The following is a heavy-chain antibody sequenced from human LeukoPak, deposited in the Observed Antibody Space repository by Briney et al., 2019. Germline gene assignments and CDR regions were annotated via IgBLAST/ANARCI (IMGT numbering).Heavy chain of an antibody. J-gene: IGHJ4*02. CDR2: IYHSGST. CDR1: GGSISSYY. V-gene: IGHV4-59*01. Sequence: SETLSLTCTVSGGSISSYYWSSIRQPPGNGVEWIGYIYHSGSTNYNPSLKSRVSISVDTSKNQFSLKLSSVTAADTAVYYCARYSYGFFDYWGQGTLVTVSS. CDR3: ARYSYGFFDY. D-gene: IGHD5-18*01.